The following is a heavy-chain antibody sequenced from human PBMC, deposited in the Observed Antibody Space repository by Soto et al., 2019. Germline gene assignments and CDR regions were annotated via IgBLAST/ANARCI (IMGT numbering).Heavy chain of an antibody. D-gene: IGHD1-20*01. CDR3: ARDRYPRYYGMEV. CDR2: INAGNGNT. J-gene: IGHJ6*02. Sequence: ASVKVSCKASGYTFTSYDMNCVRQAPGQRLEWMGWINAGNGNTKYSQKFQGRVTITRDTSASTAYMELSSLRSEDTAVYYCARDRYPRYYGMEVWGQGTTVTGSS. V-gene: IGHV1-3*01. CDR1: GYTFTSYD.